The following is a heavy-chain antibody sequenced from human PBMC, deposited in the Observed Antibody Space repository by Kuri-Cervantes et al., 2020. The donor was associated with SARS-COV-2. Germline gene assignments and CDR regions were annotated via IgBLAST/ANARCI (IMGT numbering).Heavy chain of an antibody. D-gene: IGHD2-15*01. V-gene: IGHV3-48*01. CDR3: AKDQHGIVVVVAAIDY. J-gene: IGHJ4*02. Sequence: GGSLRLSCAASGFTFSSYSMNWVRQAPGKGLEWVSYISSSSSTIYYADSVKGRFTISGDNSKNTLYLQMNSLRAEDTAVYYCAKDQHGIVVVVAAIDYWGQGTLVTVSS. CDR2: ISSSSSTI. CDR1: GFTFSSYS.